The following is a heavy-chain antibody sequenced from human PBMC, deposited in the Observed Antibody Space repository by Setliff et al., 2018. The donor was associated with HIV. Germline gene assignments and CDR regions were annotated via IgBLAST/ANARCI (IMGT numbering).Heavy chain of an antibody. Sequence: SETLSLTCAVSGGSIDSRDYYWGWIRQPPGKGLEWIGNILYGGTTYYTPSLKSRVSISVDTSRNQFSLRLNSVTAADTAVYYCARPTTGLGGGAASDIWGQGTMVTVSS. CDR2: ILYGGTT. V-gene: IGHV4-39*01. D-gene: IGHD2-8*01. CDR1: GGSIDSRDYY. J-gene: IGHJ3*02. CDR3: ARPTTGLGGGAASDI.